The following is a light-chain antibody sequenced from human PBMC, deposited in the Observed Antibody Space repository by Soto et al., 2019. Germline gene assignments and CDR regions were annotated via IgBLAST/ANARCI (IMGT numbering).Light chain of an antibody. Sequence: DIRMTQPPSSLSASVGDRVTIPCQASQDIATNLNWYQQKPGKAPKLLIYDASGLATGVPSRFRGSGSGTDFTLIINSLQPEDIATYYCQQYENVPITFGQGTRLEIK. V-gene: IGKV1-33*01. CDR2: DAS. J-gene: IGKJ5*01. CDR3: QQYENVPIT. CDR1: QDIATN.